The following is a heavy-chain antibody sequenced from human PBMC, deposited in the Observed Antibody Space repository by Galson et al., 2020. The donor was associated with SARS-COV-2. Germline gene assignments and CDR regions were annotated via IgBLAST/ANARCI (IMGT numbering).Heavy chain of an antibody. CDR1: GFTFSSYG. Sequence: GGSLTLSCAASGFTFSSYGMHWVRQPPGKGLEWVAVISHDGSTKYYADSVKGRSTISSANSKHTLYLQMNSLSAEDTAVYYCARELTDAFDSWGEGGMVAVAS. V-gene: IGHV3-30*03. CDR3: ARELTDAFDS. CDR2: ISHDGSTK. J-gene: IGHJ3*02.